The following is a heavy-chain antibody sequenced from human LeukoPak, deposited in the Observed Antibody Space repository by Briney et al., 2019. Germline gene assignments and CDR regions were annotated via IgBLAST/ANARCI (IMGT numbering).Heavy chain of an antibody. D-gene: IGHD3-10*01. CDR2: IIPILGIA. CDR3: ATLNYYGSGTSTRWFDP. CDR1: GGTFSSYA. V-gene: IGHV1-69*04. J-gene: IGHJ5*02. Sequence: EASVKVSCKASGGTFSSYAISWVRQAPGQGLEWMGRIIPILGIANYAQKFQGRVTITADKSTSTAYMELSSLRSEDTAVYYCATLNYYGSGTSTRWFDPWGQGTLVTVSS.